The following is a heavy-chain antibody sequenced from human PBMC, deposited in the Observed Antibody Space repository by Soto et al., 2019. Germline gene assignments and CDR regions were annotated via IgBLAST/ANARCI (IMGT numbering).Heavy chain of an antibody. CDR2: LYWNYDE. CDR3: ARGVAVTQIYYYIGN. J-gene: IGHJ4*02. CDR1: GFSITTTGVG. Sequence: QITLKESGPTLVKPTQTLTLTCSSWGFSITTTGVGSGWIRRPPEKAPRWLAALYWNYDEPHNPSLKSRLTITKHTSTNKVDRTVAYMDRVDRATYFCARGVAVTQIYYYIGNWGQRILVTVSS. D-gene: IGHD3-22*01. V-gene: IGHV2-5*01.